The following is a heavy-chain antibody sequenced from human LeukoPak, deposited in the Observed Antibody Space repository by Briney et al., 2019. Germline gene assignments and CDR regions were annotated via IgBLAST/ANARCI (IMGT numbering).Heavy chain of an antibody. Sequence: SETLSLTCTVSGGSISSYYWSWIRQPPGKGLEWIGYIYYSGSTNYNPSLKSRVTISVDTSKNQFSLKLSSVTVADTAVYYCVGCSSSSDHDYWGQGTLVTVSS. CDR1: GGSISSYY. CDR3: VGCSSSSDHDY. CDR2: IYYSGST. D-gene: IGHD6-6*01. J-gene: IGHJ4*02. V-gene: IGHV4-59*01.